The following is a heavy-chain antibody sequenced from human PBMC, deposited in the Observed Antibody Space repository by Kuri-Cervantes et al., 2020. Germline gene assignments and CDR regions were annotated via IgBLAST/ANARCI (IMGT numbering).Heavy chain of an antibody. Sequence: GGSLRLSCAASGFTFDDYAMNWVRQAPGKGLEWVSVIYSGGSTYYADSVKGRFTISRDNSKNTLYLQMNSLRAEDTAVYYCARELEGYPYGMDVWGQGTTVTVSS. CDR3: ARELEGYPYGMDV. J-gene: IGHJ6*02. CDR1: GFTFDDYA. CDR2: IYSGGST. D-gene: IGHD3-3*01. V-gene: IGHV3-53*01.